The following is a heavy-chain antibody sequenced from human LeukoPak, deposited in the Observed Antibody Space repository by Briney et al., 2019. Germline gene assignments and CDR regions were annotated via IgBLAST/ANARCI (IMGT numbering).Heavy chain of an antibody. V-gene: IGHV4-38-2*01. CDR3: ARVKNIAVAADYFDS. Sequence: KTSETLSLTCAVSGFSVGSGYFWGWIRQPPGKGLEWIGSVHHSGNTYYNPSLKSRVAASVDTSKNQFSLRLNSGTAADTAIYHCARVKNIAVAADYFDSWGQGTLVTVSS. CDR1: GFSVGSGYF. D-gene: IGHD6-19*01. CDR2: VHHSGNT. J-gene: IGHJ4*02.